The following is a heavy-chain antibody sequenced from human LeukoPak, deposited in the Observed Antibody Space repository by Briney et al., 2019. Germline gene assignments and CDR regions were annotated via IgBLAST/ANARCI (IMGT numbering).Heavy chain of an antibody. D-gene: IGHD1-26*01. CDR2: IYSGGST. V-gene: IGHV3-53*01. J-gene: IGHJ5*02. CDR3: ARVPYSGSP. CDR1: GFTVRSNY. Sequence: GGSLRLSCAASGFTVRSNYMSCVREAPGKGLEGGSVIYSGGSTYYADSVKGRFTISRDNSKNPLYLQMNSLRAEDTAVYSCARVPYSGSPWGQGTLVTVSS.